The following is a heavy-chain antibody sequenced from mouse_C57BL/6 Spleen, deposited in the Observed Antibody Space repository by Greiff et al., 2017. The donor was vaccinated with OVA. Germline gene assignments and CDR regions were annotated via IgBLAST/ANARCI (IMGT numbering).Heavy chain of an antibody. D-gene: IGHD2-4*01. J-gene: IGHJ3*01. Sequence: QVQLKQSGPELVKPGASVKISCKASGYAFSSSWMNWVKQRPGKGLEWIGRIYPGDGDTNYNGKFKGKATLTADKSSSTAYMQLSSLTSEDSAVYFSAKEDYDVGWFAYWGQGTLVTVSA. CDR1: GYAFSSSW. CDR2: IYPGDGDT. V-gene: IGHV1-82*01. CDR3: AKEDYDVGWFAY.